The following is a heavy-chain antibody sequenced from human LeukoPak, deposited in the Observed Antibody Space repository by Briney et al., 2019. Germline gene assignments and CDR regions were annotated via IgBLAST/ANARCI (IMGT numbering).Heavy chain of an antibody. V-gene: IGHV1-69*05. J-gene: IGHJ6*03. CDR2: IIPIFGTA. Sequence: SVKVSCKASGGTFSSYAISWVRQAPGQRLEWMGGIIPIFGTANYAQKFQGRVTITTDESTSTAYMELSSLRSEDTAVYYCARGPTTYFDSDYYYYMDVWGKGTTVTVSS. CDR1: GGTFSSYA. D-gene: IGHD3-9*01. CDR3: ARGPTTYFDSDYYYYMDV.